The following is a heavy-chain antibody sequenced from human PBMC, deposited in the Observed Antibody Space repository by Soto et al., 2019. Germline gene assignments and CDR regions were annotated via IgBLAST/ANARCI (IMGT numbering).Heavy chain of an antibody. J-gene: IGHJ4*02. CDR3: AKLARREYYYGSGSYYF. CDR2: ISGSGGST. CDR1: GFTFSSYA. Sequence: GGSLRLSCAASGFTFSSYAMSWVRQAPGKGLEWVSAISGSGGSTYYADSVKGRFTISRDNDKNTLSLQMNSLRAEDTALYYCAKLARREYYYGSGSYYFGGQGTLVTVSS. D-gene: IGHD3-10*01. V-gene: IGHV3-23*01.